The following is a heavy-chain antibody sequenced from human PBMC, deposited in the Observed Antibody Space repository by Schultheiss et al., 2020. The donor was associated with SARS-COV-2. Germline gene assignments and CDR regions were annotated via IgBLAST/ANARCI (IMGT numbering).Heavy chain of an antibody. Sequence: GSLRLSCAASGFTFSDYYMSWIRQAPGKGLEWIGEINHSGSTNYNPSLKSRVTISVDTSKNQFSLKLSSVTAADTAVYYCARSLWTAAVWGKGTTVTVSS. CDR1: GFTFSDYY. D-gene: IGHD3/OR15-3a*01. J-gene: IGHJ6*04. V-gene: IGHV4-34*01. CDR3: ARSLWTAAV. CDR2: INHSGST.